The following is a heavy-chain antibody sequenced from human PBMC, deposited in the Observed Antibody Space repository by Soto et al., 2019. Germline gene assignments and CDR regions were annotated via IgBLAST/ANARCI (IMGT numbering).Heavy chain of an antibody. CDR1: GFTFSSYA. J-gene: IGHJ2*01. D-gene: IGHD4-4*01. CDR3: ARPLWRDDYNWGYFDL. CDR2: ISYDGSNK. V-gene: IGHV3-30-3*01. Sequence: QVQLVESGGGVVQPGRSLRLSCAASGFTFSSYAMHWVRQAPGKGLEWVAVISYDGSNKYYADSVKGRFTISRDNSKNTLYLQMNILRLEDTAVYYCARPLWRDDYNWGYFDLWGRGTLVTVSS.